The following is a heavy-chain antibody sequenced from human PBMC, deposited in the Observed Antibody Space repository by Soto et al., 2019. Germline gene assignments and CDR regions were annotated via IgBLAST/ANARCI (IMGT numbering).Heavy chain of an antibody. CDR1: GFTFSSYG. CDR3: AKEGSSSWYFYFDY. Sequence: QVQLVESGGGVVQPGRSLRLSCAASGFTFSSYGMHWVRQAPGKGLEWVAVISYDGSNKYYADSVKGRFTISRDNSINTLYLQMNSLRAEDTAVYYCAKEGSSSWYFYFDYWGQGTLVTVSS. V-gene: IGHV3-30*18. J-gene: IGHJ4*02. CDR2: ISYDGSNK. D-gene: IGHD6-13*01.